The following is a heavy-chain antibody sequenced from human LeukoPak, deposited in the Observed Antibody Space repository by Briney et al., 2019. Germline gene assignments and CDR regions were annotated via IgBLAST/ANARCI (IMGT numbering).Heavy chain of an antibody. CDR1: GFTFSSYG. D-gene: IGHD2-15*01. V-gene: IGHV3-33*01. J-gene: IGHJ4*02. Sequence: GGSLRLSCAASGFTFSSYGMHWVRQATGKGLEWVAVIWYDGSNKYYADSVKGRFTISRDNSKNTLFLQMNSLRAEDTAVYYCARGPFPWYGDYWGQGALVTVSS. CDR3: ARGPFPWYGDY. CDR2: IWYDGSNK.